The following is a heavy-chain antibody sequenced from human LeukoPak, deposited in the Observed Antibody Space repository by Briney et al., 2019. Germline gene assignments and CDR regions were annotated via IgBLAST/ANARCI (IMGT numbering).Heavy chain of an antibody. CDR1: GFTFNTYW. CDR3: ARPRRQDTPYHCMDV. CDR2: IKQDGSET. Sequence: GGSLRLSCEVSGFTFNTYWMSWVRQSPGKGLEWVANIKQDGSETNYVDSVKGRFTISRDNAKNSLYLQMNSLRVEDTAVYSCARPRRQDTPYHCMDVWGTGTTVTVSS. J-gene: IGHJ6*03. V-gene: IGHV3-7*01. D-gene: IGHD2-2*02.